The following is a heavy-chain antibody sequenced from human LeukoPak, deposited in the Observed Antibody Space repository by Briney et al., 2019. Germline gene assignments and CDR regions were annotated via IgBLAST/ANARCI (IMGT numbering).Heavy chain of an antibody. CDR2: ISGSGGST. Sequence: GGSLRLSCAASGFTFSSYAMSWVRQAPGKGLEWVSAISGSGGSTYYADSVKGRFTISRDNSKNTLYLQMSSLRAEDTAVYYCAKASDSSSWYGNYYMDVWGKGTTVTVSS. CDR1: GFTFSSYA. J-gene: IGHJ6*03. D-gene: IGHD6-13*01. V-gene: IGHV3-23*01. CDR3: AKASDSSSWYGNYYMDV.